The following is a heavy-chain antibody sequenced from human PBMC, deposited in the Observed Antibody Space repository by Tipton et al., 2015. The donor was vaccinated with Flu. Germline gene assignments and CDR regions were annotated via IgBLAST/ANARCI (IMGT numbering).Heavy chain of an antibody. D-gene: IGHD4-23*01. V-gene: IGHV4-31*02. J-gene: IGHJ4*02. Sequence: LRLSCTVSGGSLSSGYYFWTWIRQHPGEGLEWIGYIYHSGSTYYNPSLKSRLSISVDTSKNQFSLKLSSVTAADTAVYYCARDNGGNSYFDSWGQGSLVTVSS. CDR3: ARDNGGNSYFDS. CDR2: IYHSGST. CDR1: GGSLSSGYYF.